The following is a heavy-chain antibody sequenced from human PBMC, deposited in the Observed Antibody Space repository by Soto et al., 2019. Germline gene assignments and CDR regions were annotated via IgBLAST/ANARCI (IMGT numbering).Heavy chain of an antibody. Sequence: QVQLVEAGGGVVQPGESLRLSCAASGFTFSSYGMHWVRQAPGKGLEWVAFIWFDGSNKYYTDSVKGRFTISRDNSKNTLYLQVNTLRAEDTAVYSCARDDASPYGEFLDYWGQGTLVSVSS. V-gene: IGHV3-33*01. D-gene: IGHD4-17*01. CDR2: IWFDGSNK. CDR1: GFTFSSYG. J-gene: IGHJ4*02. CDR3: ARDDASPYGEFLDY.